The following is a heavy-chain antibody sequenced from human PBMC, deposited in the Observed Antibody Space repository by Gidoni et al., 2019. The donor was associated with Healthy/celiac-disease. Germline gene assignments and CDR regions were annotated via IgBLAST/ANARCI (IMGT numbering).Heavy chain of an antibody. J-gene: IGHJ4*02. Sequence: QVKRQQWGAGLLKPSETLSLTGAVSGGSVSGYYWCWIRQPPGKGLEWIGEITHSGSTNYNPSLKSRVPISVYTSKILFSLKLSSVTAADTAVYYCARALDYYGSGSPFDYWGQVPLVTVSS. V-gene: IGHV4-34*01. CDR3: ARALDYYGSGSPFDY. CDR1: GGSVSGYY. CDR2: ITHSGST. D-gene: IGHD3-10*01.